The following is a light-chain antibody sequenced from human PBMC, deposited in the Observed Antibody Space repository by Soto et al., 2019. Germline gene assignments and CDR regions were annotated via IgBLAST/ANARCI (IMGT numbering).Light chain of an antibody. V-gene: IGLV2-14*01. CDR3: SSYTLYNTVVL. J-gene: IGLJ3*02. CDR1: SSDIGDYKY. Sequence: QSALTQPASVSGSPGQSITISCTGTSSDIGDYKYVSWYQQHPGKAPKLIIYEVTNRPSGVSNRFSGSKSGNTASLTISGLQAEDEADYYCSSYTLYNTVVLSGGGTQLTVL. CDR2: EVT.